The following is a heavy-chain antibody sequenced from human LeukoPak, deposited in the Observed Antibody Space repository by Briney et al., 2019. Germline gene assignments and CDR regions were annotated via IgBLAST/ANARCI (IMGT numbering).Heavy chain of an antibody. D-gene: IGHD6-19*01. CDR1: GFTFSSYA. CDR2: ISGSGGST. CDR3: ARDQRQWLVRKRGMDV. J-gene: IGHJ6*02. V-gene: IGHV3-23*01. Sequence: GGSLRLSCAASGFTFSSYAMSWVRQAPGKGLEWVSAISGSGGSTYYADSVKGRFTISRDNSKNTLYLQMNSLRAEDTAVYYCARDQRQWLVRKRGMDVWGQGTTVTVSS.